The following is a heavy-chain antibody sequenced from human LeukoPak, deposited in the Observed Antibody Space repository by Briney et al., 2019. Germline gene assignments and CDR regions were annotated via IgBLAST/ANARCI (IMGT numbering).Heavy chain of an antibody. CDR1: GGSISSSSYY. CDR2: IYYSGST. V-gene: IGHV4-39*01. J-gene: IGHJ3*02. CDR3: ASTPYDILTGDQGAFDI. Sequence: SETLSLTCTVSGGSISSSSYYWGWIRQPPGKGLEWIGSIYYSGSTYYNPSLKSRVTISVDTSKNQFSLKLSSVTAADTAVYYCASTPYDILTGDQGAFDIWGQGTMVTVPS. D-gene: IGHD3-9*01.